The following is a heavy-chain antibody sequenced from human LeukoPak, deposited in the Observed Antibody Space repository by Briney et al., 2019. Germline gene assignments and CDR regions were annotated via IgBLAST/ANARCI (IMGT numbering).Heavy chain of an antibody. V-gene: IGHV5-51*01. CDR1: GYSFTTYW. CDR3: ARHGWDYGSGSSHAFDI. D-gene: IGHD3-10*01. J-gene: IGHJ3*02. Sequence: GESLKISCKGSGYSFTTYWIGWVRQMPGKGLEWMGIIYPGDSDTRYSPSFQGQVTITADKSISTAYLQWSSLKASDTAMYYCARHGWDYGSGSSHAFDIWGQGTMVTVSS. CDR2: IYPGDSDT.